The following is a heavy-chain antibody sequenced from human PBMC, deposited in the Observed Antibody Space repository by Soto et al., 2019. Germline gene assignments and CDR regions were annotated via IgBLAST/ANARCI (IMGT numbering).Heavy chain of an antibody. CDR3: AGLKYYHSSDYLVH. V-gene: IGHV4-39*01. D-gene: IGHD3-22*01. Sequence: PSETLSLSCTVSGGSISSTSYYWGWIRQPPGKGLEWIGSIYYSGSTYYNPSLKSRVTISVDTSKNQFSLKLSSVTAADTADYYCAGLKYYHSSDYLVHWSQGTPVTVSS. CDR1: GGSISSTSYY. CDR2: IYYSGST. J-gene: IGHJ4*02.